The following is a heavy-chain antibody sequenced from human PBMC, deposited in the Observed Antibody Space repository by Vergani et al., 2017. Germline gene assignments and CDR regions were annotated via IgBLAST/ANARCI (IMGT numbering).Heavy chain of an antibody. D-gene: IGHD5-12*01. J-gene: IGHJ4*02. V-gene: IGHV3-15*01. CDR1: GFTFSSYS. CDR2: IKSKTDGGTT. CDR3: TTDPVVATFDY. Sequence: EVQLVESGGGLVQPGGSLRLSCAASGFTFSSYSMNWVRQAPGKGLEWVGRIKSKTDGGTTDYAAPVKGRFTISRDDSKNTLYLQMNSLKTEDTAVYYCTTDPVVATFDYWGQGTLVTVSS.